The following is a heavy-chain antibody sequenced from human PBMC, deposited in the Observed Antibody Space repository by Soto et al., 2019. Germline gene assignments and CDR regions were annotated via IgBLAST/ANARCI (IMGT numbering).Heavy chain of an antibody. CDR3: AGELSNSPEYFDF. CDR1: GGSISSDYYY. CDR2: TYYSGRT. V-gene: IGHV4-30-4*01. Sequence: TSETLSLTCTVSGGSISSDYYYWSWIRQPPGKGLEWIGYTYYSGRTAYNPSLKSRIIISIDTSKNQFSLSLNSLNAADTAVYYCAGELSNSPEYFDFWGLGTLVTVLL. J-gene: IGHJ4*02. D-gene: IGHD6-6*01.